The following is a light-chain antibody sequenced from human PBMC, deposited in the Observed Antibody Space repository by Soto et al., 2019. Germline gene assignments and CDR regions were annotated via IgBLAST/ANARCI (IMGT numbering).Light chain of an antibody. CDR2: GAS. CDR1: QSVSST. Sequence: IVMTQSPTTLSVSPGERATLSCRASQSVSSTLAWYQQKPGQAPRLLLYGASSRATGVPARFSGSGSGTEFTLTITSLQSEDFALFYCQQYNNWPPTFGQGTRLEIK. V-gene: IGKV3-15*01. J-gene: IGKJ5*01. CDR3: QQYNNWPPT.